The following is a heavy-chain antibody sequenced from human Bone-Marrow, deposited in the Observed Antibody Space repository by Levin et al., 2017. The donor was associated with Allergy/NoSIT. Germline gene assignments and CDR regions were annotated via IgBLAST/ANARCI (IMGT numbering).Heavy chain of an antibody. Sequence: GESLKISCAASGFSFSDYGMHWVRQTAGKGLEWVAVISYHGSDIHYADSVKGRFTISRDNSKNTLHLQMNSLRAEDTAVYYCAKDSRPDWLFDFWGQGTLVTVSS. CDR1: GFSFSDYG. CDR3: AKDSRPDWLFDF. CDR2: ISYHGSDI. V-gene: IGHV3-30*18. D-gene: IGHD1-14*01. J-gene: IGHJ4*02.